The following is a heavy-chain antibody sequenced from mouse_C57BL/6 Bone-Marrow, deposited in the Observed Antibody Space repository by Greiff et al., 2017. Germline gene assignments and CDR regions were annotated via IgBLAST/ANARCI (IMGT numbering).Heavy chain of an antibody. CDR1: GFNIKNTY. J-gene: IGHJ3*01. V-gene: IGHV14-3*01. CDR3: AKFITTVVAEDWAWFAY. D-gene: IGHD1-1*01. Sequence: EVQLQQSVAELVRPGASVKLSCTASGFNIKNTYMHWVKQRPEQGLEWIGRIDPANGNTKYAPKFQGKATITADTSSNTAYLQLSSLTSEDTAIYYCAKFITTVVAEDWAWFAYWGQGTLVTVSA. CDR2: IDPANGNT.